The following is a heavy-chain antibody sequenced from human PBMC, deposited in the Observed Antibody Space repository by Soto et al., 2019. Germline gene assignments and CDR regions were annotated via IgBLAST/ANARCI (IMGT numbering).Heavy chain of an antibody. CDR1: GGTFSSYA. CDR2: IIPIFGTA. V-gene: IGHV1-69*01. CDR3: ARTGRGDSSSWYFDY. D-gene: IGHD6-13*01. J-gene: IGHJ4*02. Sequence: QVQLVQSGAEVKKPWSSVKVSCKASGGTFSSYAISWVRQAPGQGLEWMGGIIPIFGTANYAQKFQGRVTITEDESTSTAYMERSSLRSEDTAVYYCARTGRGDSSSWYFDYWGQGTLVTVSS.